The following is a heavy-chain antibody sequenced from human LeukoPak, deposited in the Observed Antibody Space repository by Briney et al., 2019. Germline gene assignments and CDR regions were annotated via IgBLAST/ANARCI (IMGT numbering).Heavy chain of an antibody. D-gene: IGHD6-13*01. CDR1: GGSISSYY. Sequence: SETLSLTCTVSGGSISSYYWSWIRQPPGKGLEWIGYIYYSGSTNYNPSLKSRVTISVDTSKNQFSLKLSSVTAADTAVYYCARVTGSSSWYSVIYYFDYWGQGTLVTVSS. CDR3: ARVTGSSSWYSVIYYFDY. CDR2: IYYSGST. J-gene: IGHJ4*02. V-gene: IGHV4-59*01.